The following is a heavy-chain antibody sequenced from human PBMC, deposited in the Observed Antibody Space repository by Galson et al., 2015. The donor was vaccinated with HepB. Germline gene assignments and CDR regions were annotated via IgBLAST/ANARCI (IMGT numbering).Heavy chain of an antibody. J-gene: IGHJ4*02. V-gene: IGHV3-48*04. Sequence: SLRLSCAASGFTFSSYSMNWVRQAPGKGLEWVSYISSSSSTIYYADSVKGRFTISRDNAKNSLYLQMNSLRAEDTAVYYCARDRRRYSGYDLWHWGQGTLVTVSS. CDR3: ARDRRRYSGYDLWH. CDR1: GFTFSSYS. D-gene: IGHD5-12*01. CDR2: ISSSSSTI.